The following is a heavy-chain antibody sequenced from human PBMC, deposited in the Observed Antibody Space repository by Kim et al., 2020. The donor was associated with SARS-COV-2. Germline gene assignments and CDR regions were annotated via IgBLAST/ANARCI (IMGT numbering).Heavy chain of an antibody. CDR2: INHSGST. V-gene: IGHV4-34*01. D-gene: IGHD6-13*01. CDR1: GGSFSGYY. CDR3: ARRGIEAVSMAFDI. J-gene: IGHJ3*02. Sequence: SETLSLTCAVYGGSFSGYYWSWIRQPPGKGLEWIGEINHSGSTNYNPSLKSRVTISVDTSKNQFSLKLSSVTAADTAVSYCARRGIEAVSMAFDIWGQGTMVTVSS.